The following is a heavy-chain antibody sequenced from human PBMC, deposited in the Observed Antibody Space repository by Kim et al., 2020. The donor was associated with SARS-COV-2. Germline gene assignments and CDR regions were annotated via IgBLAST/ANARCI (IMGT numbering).Heavy chain of an antibody. V-gene: IGHV1-2*06. CDR1: GYTFTDHY. CDR2: INPNNGAT. J-gene: IGHJ4*02. Sequence: ASVKVSCKASGYTFTDHYMHWVRQAPGQGLEWMGRINPNNGATNYAQKFQGRVTLTRDMSISTAYMELSRLRSDDTAVYYCAADPTSRAVDYWGQGTLV. CDR3: AADPTSRAVDY.